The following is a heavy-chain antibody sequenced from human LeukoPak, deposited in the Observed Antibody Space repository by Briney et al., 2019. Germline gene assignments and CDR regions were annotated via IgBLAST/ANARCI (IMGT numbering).Heavy chain of an antibody. CDR1: GFTFSSYA. D-gene: IGHD5-18*01. V-gene: IGHV3-30*04. J-gene: IGHJ6*02. CDR2: ISYDGSNK. Sequence: GGSLRLSCAASGFTFSSYAMHWVRQAPGKGLEWVAVISYDGSNKYYADSVKGRFTISRDNSKNTLYLQMNSLRAEETAVYYCARDETQTWIQLWFSSYYSGMDVWGQGTTVTVSS. CDR3: ARDETQTWIQLWFSSYYSGMDV.